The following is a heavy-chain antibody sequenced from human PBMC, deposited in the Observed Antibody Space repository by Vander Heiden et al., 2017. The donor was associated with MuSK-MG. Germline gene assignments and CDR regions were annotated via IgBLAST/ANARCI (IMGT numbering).Heavy chain of an antibody. D-gene: IGHD6-19*01. CDR3: ARQAPYTSGWPDY. J-gene: IGHJ4*02. CDR1: GYSFTTYW. V-gene: IGHV5-10-1*03. Sequence: EVQLVQSGAEVKKPGAPLRISCKGPGYSFTTYWIHWVRQMPGKGLEWMGRIGPSDSHTNYSPSFQGHATISADKSISTAYLQWSSLKPSDTAMYYCARQAPYTSGWPDYWGQGTLVTVSS. CDR2: IGPSDSHT.